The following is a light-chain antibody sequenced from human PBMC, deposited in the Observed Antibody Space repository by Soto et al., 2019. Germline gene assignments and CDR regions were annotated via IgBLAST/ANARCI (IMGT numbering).Light chain of an antibody. CDR2: DAS. CDR3: QQYNSYSST. V-gene: IGKV1-5*01. Sequence: DIQMTQSPSTLSASVRDRVTITCRASQSLSSWLAWYQQQPGKAPKLLIYDASSLESGVPSRFSGSGSGTEFTLTISSLQPDDFATYYCQQYNSYSSTFGQGTKVDIK. J-gene: IGKJ1*01. CDR1: QSLSSW.